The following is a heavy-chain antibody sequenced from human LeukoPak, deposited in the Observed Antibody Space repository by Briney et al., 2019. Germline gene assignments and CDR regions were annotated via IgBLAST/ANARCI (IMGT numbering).Heavy chain of an antibody. V-gene: IGHV1-69*01. J-gene: IGHJ4*02. CDR1: GGTFSSYA. CDR3: ARGHDSSGYYLDFDY. Sequence: SVKVSCKASGGTFSSYAISWVRQAPGQGLEWMGGIIPIFGTASYAQKFQGRVTITADESTSTAYMELSSLRSEDTAVYYCARGHDSSGYYLDFDYWGQGTLVTVSS. D-gene: IGHD3-22*01. CDR2: IIPIFGTA.